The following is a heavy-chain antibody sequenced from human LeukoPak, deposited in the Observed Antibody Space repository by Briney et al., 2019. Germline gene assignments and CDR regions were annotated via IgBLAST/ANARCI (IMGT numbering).Heavy chain of an antibody. CDR3: ARGLSSGCYTGQLSDGHWCHP. CDR2: ISTSGST. D-gene: IGHD6-19*01. V-gene: IGHV4-61*02. Sequence: TLSLTYTVSGGSISSGSYYWSWIRQPAWKGLEWIGPISTSGSTNYNPSLKSRVTISVDTSNNQFSLKLSSVTAADTAVYYCARGLSSGCYTGQLSDGHWCHPWGQGTLVPVSS. J-gene: IGHJ5*02. CDR1: GGSISSGSYY.